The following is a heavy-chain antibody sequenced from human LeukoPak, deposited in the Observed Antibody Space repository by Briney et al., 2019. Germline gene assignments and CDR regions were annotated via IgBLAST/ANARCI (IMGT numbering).Heavy chain of an antibody. D-gene: IGHD4-23*01. V-gene: IGHV3-53*01. CDR3: ARRGDGGRSFDY. Sequence: GSLRLSCAASGFTVIGSYMNWVRQAPGKGLEWVSLIYGGGNTYYADSVKGRFTISRDNSKNTLYLQMNSLRAEDTAVYYCARRGDGGRSFDYWGQGTLVTVSS. CDR1: GFTVIGSY. CDR2: IYGGGNT. J-gene: IGHJ4*02.